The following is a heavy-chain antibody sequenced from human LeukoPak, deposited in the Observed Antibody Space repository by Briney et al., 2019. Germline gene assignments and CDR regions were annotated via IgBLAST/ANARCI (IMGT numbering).Heavy chain of an antibody. J-gene: IGHJ5*02. CDR3: ARRRRGSSSWYRGGPTINWFDP. Sequence: SETLSLTCTVSGGSISSSYSYWGWIRQPPGKGLEWIGNIYYSGSTYYNPSLKSRVTISVDTSKNQFSLKLSSVTAADTAVYYCARRRRGSSSWYRGGPTINWFDPWGQGTLVTVPS. D-gene: IGHD6-13*01. CDR2: IYYSGST. V-gene: IGHV4-39*07. CDR1: GGSISSSYSY.